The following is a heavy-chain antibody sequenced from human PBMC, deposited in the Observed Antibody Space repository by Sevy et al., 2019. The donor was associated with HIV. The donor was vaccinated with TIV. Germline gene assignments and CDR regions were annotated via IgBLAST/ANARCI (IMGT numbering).Heavy chain of an antibody. Sequence: SQTLSLTCAISGDSVSSNSAAWNWIRQSPSRGLEWLGRTYYRSKWYNDYAVSVKSRITINPATSKNQFSLQLNSVTPEDTAVYYCARANGGSSGYRMNWFDPWGQGTLVTVSS. CDR1: GDSVSSNSAA. CDR3: ARANGGSSGYRMNWFDP. J-gene: IGHJ5*02. V-gene: IGHV6-1*01. D-gene: IGHD6-13*01. CDR2: TYYRSKWYN.